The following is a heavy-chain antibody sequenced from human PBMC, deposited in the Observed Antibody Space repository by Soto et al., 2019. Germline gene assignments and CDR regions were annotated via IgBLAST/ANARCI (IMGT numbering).Heavy chain of an antibody. V-gene: IGHV4-4*03. CDR2: IYNNEKT. J-gene: IGHJ3*02. D-gene: IGHD2-15*01. CDR1: GGTNRGGHK. CDR3: AGDPVAAPGTAFDI. Sequence: PDTLSLTCSSYGGTNRGGHKWSGVGKPAGKARGRIAEIYNNEKTNYNPSLKSRVTISVDKSKNQFSLNLISVTAADTAMYYCAGDPVAAPGTAFDIWGHGTMVAVSS.